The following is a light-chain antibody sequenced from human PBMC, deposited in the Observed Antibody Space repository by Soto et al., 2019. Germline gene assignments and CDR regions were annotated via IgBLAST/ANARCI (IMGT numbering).Light chain of an antibody. J-gene: IGKJ1*01. CDR3: QQYGSSPGGT. CDR2: GTS. CDR1: QSVSSSH. V-gene: IGKV3-20*01. Sequence: EIVLTQSPGTLSLSPGERATLSCRASQSVSSSHLAWYQQKPGQAPRLLIYGTSSRATGIPDRFSGSGSGTDFTLTVSRLEPEDFAVYYCQQYGSSPGGTFGQGTKVEI.